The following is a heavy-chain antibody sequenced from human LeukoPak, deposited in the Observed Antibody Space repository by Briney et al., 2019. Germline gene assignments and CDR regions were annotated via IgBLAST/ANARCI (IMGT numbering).Heavy chain of an antibody. V-gene: IGHV4-59*01. CDR3: ARIKGSLWFGEGTNWFDP. CDR1: GGSISSYY. D-gene: IGHD3-10*01. J-gene: IGHJ5*02. CDR2: IYYSGST. Sequence: PSETLSLTCTVSGGSISSYYWSWIRQPPGKGLEWIGYIYYSGSTNYNPSLKSRVTISVDTSKNQYSLKLSSVTAADTAVYYCARIKGSLWFGEGTNWFDPWGQGTLVTVSS.